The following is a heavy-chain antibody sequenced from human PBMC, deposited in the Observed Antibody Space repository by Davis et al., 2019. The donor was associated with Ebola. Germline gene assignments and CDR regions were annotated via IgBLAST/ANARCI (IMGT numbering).Heavy chain of an antibody. V-gene: IGHV4-59*01. CDR3: AGSSWYKPGGY. CDR1: GGSISSYY. D-gene: IGHD6-13*01. Sequence: GSLRLSCTVSGGSISSYYWSWIRQPSGKGLEWIGYIYYSGSTNYNPSLKSRVTISVDTSKNQFSLKLSSVTAADTAVYYCAGSSWYKPGGYWGQGTLVTVSS. J-gene: IGHJ4*02. CDR2: IYYSGST.